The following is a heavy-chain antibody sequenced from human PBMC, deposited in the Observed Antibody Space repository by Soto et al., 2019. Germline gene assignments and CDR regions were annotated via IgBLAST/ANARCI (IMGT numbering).Heavy chain of an antibody. Sequence: SQTLSLTCAISGASVSRNSAAWHWIRPAPSRDLGWLGRTYYRSKWYNDYAVSVKSRITINPDTSKNQFSLQLNSVTTEDTAVYYCARDLHCSGGSCYSGWFDPWGQGTLVTVSS. CDR2: TYYRSKWYN. CDR1: GASVSRNSAA. J-gene: IGHJ5*02. CDR3: ARDLHCSGGSCYSGWFDP. D-gene: IGHD2-15*01. V-gene: IGHV6-1*01.